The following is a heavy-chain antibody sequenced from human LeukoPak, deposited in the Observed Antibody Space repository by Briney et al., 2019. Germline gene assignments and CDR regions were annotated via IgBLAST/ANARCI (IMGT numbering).Heavy chain of an antibody. CDR3: ARVGPGIGAAFGY. V-gene: IGHV1-2*02. Sequence: ASVKVSCKASGYTFTGYYMHWVRQAPGQGLEWMGWINPNSGGTNYAQKFQGRVTMTRDTSISTAYMELSRLRSDDTAVYYCARVGPGIGAAFGYWGQGTLVTVST. J-gene: IGHJ4*02. CDR2: INPNSGGT. CDR1: GYTFTGYY. D-gene: IGHD6-13*01.